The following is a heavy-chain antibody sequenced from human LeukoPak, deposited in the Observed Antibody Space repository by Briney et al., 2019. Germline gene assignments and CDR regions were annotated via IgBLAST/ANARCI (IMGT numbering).Heavy chain of an antibody. CDR2: IWYDGSNK. CDR3: AKDSDLSSSTWFDP. J-gene: IGHJ5*02. D-gene: IGHD6-6*01. Sequence: QPGRSLRLSCAASGFTFISYGMHWVRQAPGKGLEWVAVIWYDGSNKYYADSVKGRFPISRDSSKNTLYLQMNSLRAEDTAVYYCAKDSDLSSSTWFDPWGQGTLVTVSS. CDR1: GFTFISYG. V-gene: IGHV3-33*06.